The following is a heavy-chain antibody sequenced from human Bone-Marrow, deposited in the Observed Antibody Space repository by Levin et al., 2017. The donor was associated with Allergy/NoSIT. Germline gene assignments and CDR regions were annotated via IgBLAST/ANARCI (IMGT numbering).Heavy chain of an antibody. Sequence: GGSLRLSCAASGFTFSSYSMNWVRQAPGKGLEWVSYISGSSSTIFYADSVKGRFTISRDSAKNSLYLQMSSLRAEDTAVYYCARDPYSSGWSFDYWGQGTLVTVSS. J-gene: IGHJ4*02. V-gene: IGHV3-48*01. D-gene: IGHD6-19*01. CDR2: ISGSSSTI. CDR3: ARDPYSSGWSFDY. CDR1: GFTFSSYS.